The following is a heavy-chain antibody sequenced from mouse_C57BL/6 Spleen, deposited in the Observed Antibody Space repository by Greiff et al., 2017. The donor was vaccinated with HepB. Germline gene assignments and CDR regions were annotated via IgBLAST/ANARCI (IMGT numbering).Heavy chain of an antibody. Sequence: QVQLQQSGAELARPGASVTLSCKASGYTFTDYEMHWVKQTPVHGLEWIGAIDPETGGTAYNQKFKGKAILTADKSSSTAYMELRSLTSEDSAVYYCTRENDYDGTFDYWGQGTTLTVSS. CDR1: GYTFTDYE. D-gene: IGHD2-4*01. CDR2: IDPETGGT. CDR3: TRENDYDGTFDY. J-gene: IGHJ2*01. V-gene: IGHV1-15*01.